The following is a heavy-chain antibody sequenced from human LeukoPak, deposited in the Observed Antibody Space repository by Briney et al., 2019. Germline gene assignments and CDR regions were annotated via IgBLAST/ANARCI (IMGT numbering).Heavy chain of an antibody. CDR3: ARGLYDSSGYYAGDFDY. CDR2: IIPILGIA. J-gene: IGHJ4*02. V-gene: IGHV1-69*04. D-gene: IGHD3-22*01. Sequence: GASVKVSCKASGGTFSSYAISWVRQAPGQGLEWMGRIIPILGIANYAQKFQGRVTITADKSTSTAYMELSSLRSEDTAVYYCARGLYDSSGYYAGDFDYWGQGTLVTVSS. CDR1: GGTFSSYA.